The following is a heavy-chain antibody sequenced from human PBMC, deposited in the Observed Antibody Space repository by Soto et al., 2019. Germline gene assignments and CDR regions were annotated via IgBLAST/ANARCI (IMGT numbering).Heavy chain of an antibody. CDR2: IWYDGYNK. Sequence: QVQLVESGGGVVQHVGSLRLSCAAAGLTFSNYGMHWVRQAPGKRLVWVSVIWYDGYNKYYADSVKCRFTIARDTSNNPLYVQMPSLRAEDTSVYYCSRGLHSLFEYCGQGTLVTVSS. D-gene: IGHD2-21*01. CDR3: SRGLHSLFEY. J-gene: IGHJ4*02. V-gene: IGHV3-33*01. CDR1: GLTFSNYG.